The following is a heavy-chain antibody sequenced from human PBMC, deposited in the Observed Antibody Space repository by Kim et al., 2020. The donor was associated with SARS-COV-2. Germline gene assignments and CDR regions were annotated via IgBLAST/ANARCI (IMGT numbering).Heavy chain of an antibody. J-gene: IGHJ6*02. D-gene: IGHD2-2*01. Sequence: ASVKVSCKASGYTFTSYYMHWVRQAPGQGLEWMGIINPSGGSTSYAQKFQGRVTMTRDTSMSTVYMELSSLRSEDTAVYYCAREVQGGYCSSTSCYDGMDVWGQGTTVTVSS. CDR3: AREVQGGYCSSTSCYDGMDV. CDR1: GYTFTSYY. CDR2: INPSGGST. V-gene: IGHV1-46*01.